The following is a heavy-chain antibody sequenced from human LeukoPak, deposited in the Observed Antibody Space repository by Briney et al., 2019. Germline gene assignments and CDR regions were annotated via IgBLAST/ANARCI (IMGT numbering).Heavy chain of an antibody. CDR2: INQDGSEK. D-gene: IGHD6-6*01. Sequence: GGSLRLSCAASGFTFSSYWMGWVRQARGKGLEGVANINQDGSEKYYVDSVKGRFAISRDNAKDSLYLQMNSLRAEDTAVYHCARVIAARPARRTYYYMDGGGKGTTVTVSS. V-gene: IGHV3-7*01. CDR1: GFTFSSYW. CDR3: ARVIAARPARRTYYYMDG. J-gene: IGHJ6*03.